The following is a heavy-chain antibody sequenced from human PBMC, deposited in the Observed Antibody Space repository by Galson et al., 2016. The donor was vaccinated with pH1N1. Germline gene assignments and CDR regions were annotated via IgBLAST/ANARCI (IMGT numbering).Heavy chain of an antibody. J-gene: IGHJ4*02. V-gene: IGHV7-4-1*02. CDR1: GYTFTYYA. CDR2: INTNTGNP. CDR3: ARNCSSSSCHVDD. D-gene: IGHD2-2*01. Sequence: SVKVSCKASGYTFTYYAMNWVRQAPGQGLEWMGWINTNTGNPTYAQGFTGRFVFSLDTSLSTAYLQISSLKAEDTAVYYCARNCSSSSCHVDDWGQGTLVTVSS.